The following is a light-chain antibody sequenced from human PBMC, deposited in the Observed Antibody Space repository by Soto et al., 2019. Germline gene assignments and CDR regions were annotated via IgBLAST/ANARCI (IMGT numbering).Light chain of an antibody. V-gene: IGKV1-9*01. CDR3: QQLNAYPIT. Sequence: IQLTQSPSSLSASVGDRVTITCRASQGISSDLAWYQQKPGKAPKLLIYDASTLQSVVPSRFSGSGSGTDFTRTIRSLQPEDFATYYCQQLNAYPITFGQGTRLEIK. CDR2: DAS. CDR1: QGISSD. J-gene: IGKJ5*01.